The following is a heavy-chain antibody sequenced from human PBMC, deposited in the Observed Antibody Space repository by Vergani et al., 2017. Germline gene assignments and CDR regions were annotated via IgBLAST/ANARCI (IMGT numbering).Heavy chain of an antibody. Sequence: EVQLVESGGGLVKPGGSLRLSCAASGFPFSNAWMSWVRQAPGKGLEWVGRIKSKTEGGTTDYAAPVKGRFPISRDDAKNTLYLQMNSRKTEDTAVYYCTTDHVDTARQDYYYYGMDVWGQGTTVTVSS. J-gene: IGHJ6*02. CDR2: IKSKTEGGTT. CDR1: GFPFSNAW. D-gene: IGHD5-18*01. CDR3: TTDHVDTARQDYYYYGMDV. V-gene: IGHV3-15*01.